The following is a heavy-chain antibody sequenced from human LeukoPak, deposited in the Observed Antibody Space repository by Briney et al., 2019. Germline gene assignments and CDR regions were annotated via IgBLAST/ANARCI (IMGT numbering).Heavy chain of an antibody. CDR1: GYTFTSYD. CDR2: MNPNSGNT. CDR3: ARAHSRGYCSSTSCYGLGY. J-gene: IGHJ4*02. Sequence: ASVNVSCKASGYTFTSYDINWVRQATGQGLEWMGWMNPNSGNTGYAQKFQGRVTITRNTSISTAYMELSSLRSEDTAVYYCARAHSRGYCSSTSCYGLGYWGQGTLVTVSS. V-gene: IGHV1-8*03. D-gene: IGHD2-2*01.